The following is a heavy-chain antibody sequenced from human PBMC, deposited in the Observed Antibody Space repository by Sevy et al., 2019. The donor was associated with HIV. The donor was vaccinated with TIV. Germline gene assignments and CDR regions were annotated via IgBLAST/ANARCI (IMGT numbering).Heavy chain of an antibody. CDR3: TRAEQYEYDSTSYYDYFDY. D-gene: IGHD3-22*01. Sequence: GGSLRLSCTASGFTFGDYAVGWSRQAPGKGLEWVSFIRRRAFGGTIEYAASVKGRFTISKDDSQSTAYLQMNGLKTEDTAVYYCTRAEQYEYDSTSYYDYFDYWGQGTLVTVSS. V-gene: IGHV3-49*03. J-gene: IGHJ4*02. CDR2: IRRRAFGGTI. CDR1: GFTFGDYA.